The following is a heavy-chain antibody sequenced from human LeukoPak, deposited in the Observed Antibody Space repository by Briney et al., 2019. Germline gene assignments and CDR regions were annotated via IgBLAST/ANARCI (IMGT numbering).Heavy chain of an antibody. CDR2: ISGDGGST. CDR3: AKDMPPPFRYYDSSGYPDY. Sequence: GGSLRLSCAASGFTFDEYAMHWVRQAPGKGLEWVSLISGDGGSTYYVDSVKGRFTISRDNSKNSLYLQMNSLRTEDTALYYCAKDMPPPFRYYDSSGYPDYWGQGTLVTVSS. J-gene: IGHJ4*02. D-gene: IGHD3-22*01. CDR1: GFTFDEYA. V-gene: IGHV3-43*02.